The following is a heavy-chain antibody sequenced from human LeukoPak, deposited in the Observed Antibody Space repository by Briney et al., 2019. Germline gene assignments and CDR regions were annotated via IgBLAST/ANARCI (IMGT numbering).Heavy chain of an antibody. V-gene: IGHV4-59*01. CDR3: ARDYGSGSYGLDY. Sequence: SETLSLTCTVSGGSISSYYWSWIRQPPGKGLERIGYIYYSGNTNYNPSLKSRVTISVDTSKNQFSLKLSSVTAADTAVYYCARDYGSGSYGLDYWGQGTLVTVSS. CDR1: GGSISSYY. CDR2: IYYSGNT. D-gene: IGHD3-10*01. J-gene: IGHJ4*02.